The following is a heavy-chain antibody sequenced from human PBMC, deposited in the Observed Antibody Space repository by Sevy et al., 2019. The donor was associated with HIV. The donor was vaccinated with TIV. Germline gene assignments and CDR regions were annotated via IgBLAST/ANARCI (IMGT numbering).Heavy chain of an antibody. V-gene: IGHV3-72*01. CDR3: ATHAGIAAAGRVFDY. D-gene: IGHD6-13*01. CDR1: GFTFGDYA. J-gene: IGHJ4*02. Sequence: GSLRLSCTASGFTFGDYAMSWVRQAPGKGLEWVGRTRNKADGYTTEYAASVKGRFTISRDESKNSLYVQMNSLKAEDTAVYYCATHAGIAAAGRVFDYWGQGTLVTVSS. CDR2: TRNKADGYTT.